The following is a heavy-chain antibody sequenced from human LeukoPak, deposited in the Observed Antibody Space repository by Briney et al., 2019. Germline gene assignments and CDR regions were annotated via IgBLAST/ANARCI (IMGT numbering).Heavy chain of an antibody. J-gene: IGHJ4*02. D-gene: IGHD3-22*01. V-gene: IGHV3-30*02. CDR3: AKGGSYYDSSGHEY. Sequence: GGSLRLSCAASGFSFSNYGMHWVRQAPGKGLEWVALIWNDGTNKYYADSVKGRFTISRDNSKNMVYLQMNSLRAEDTAVYYCAKGGSYYDSSGHEYWGQGTLVTVSS. CDR2: IWNDGTNK. CDR1: GFSFSNYG.